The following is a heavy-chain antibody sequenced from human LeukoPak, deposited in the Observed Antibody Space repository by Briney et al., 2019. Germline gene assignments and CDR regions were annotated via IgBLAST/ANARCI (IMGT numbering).Heavy chain of an antibody. CDR1: GFTFSSYA. Sequence: GRSLRLSCAASGFTFSSYAMHWVRQAPGKGLEWVAGISYDGSNKYYADSVKGRFTISRDNSKNTLYLQMNSLRAEDTAVYYCARDDRGLAYCGGDCYPGDYWGQGTLVTVSS. V-gene: IGHV3-30*04. J-gene: IGHJ4*02. CDR3: ARDDRGLAYCGGDCYPGDY. D-gene: IGHD2-21*02. CDR2: ISYDGSNK.